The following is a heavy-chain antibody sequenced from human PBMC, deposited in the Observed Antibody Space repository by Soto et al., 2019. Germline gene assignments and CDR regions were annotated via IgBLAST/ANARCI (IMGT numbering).Heavy chain of an antibody. D-gene: IGHD2-2*01. J-gene: IGHJ5*02. V-gene: IGHV1-46*01. CDR3: ARGDIVLVPASEGNWFDP. CDR2: INPDGGAT. Sequence: QVQLVQSGAEVKMPGTSVKVSCKASGYSFSTYHIHWVRQAPGQGLEWLGFINPDGGATNYAQKLQGRLRLTRDTTTSTVSMELSSLRHDDTAVYYWARGDIVLVPASEGNWFDPWGQGTLVTVS. CDR1: GYSFSTYH.